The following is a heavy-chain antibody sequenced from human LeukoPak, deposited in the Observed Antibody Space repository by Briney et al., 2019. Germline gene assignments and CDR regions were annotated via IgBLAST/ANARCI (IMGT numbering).Heavy chain of an antibody. J-gene: IGHJ4*02. Sequence: GGTLRSSFTASGITFSTYGLSWVGQAPGKGLEWVSAISGSGGSTYYADSVKGRFTISRDNSKNTLYLQMNSLRAEHPAVYYCAKDSGYFDYWGQGTLVTVSS. V-gene: IGHV3-23*01. CDR1: GITFSTYG. D-gene: IGHD1-26*01. CDR2: ISGSGGST. CDR3: AKDSGYFDY.